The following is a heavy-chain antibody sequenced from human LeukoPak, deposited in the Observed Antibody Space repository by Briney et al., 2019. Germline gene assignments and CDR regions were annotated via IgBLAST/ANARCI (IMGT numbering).Heavy chain of an antibody. CDR1: GFTFSSYE. J-gene: IGHJ4*02. Sequence: GGSLRLSCAASGFTFSSYEMNWVRQAPGKGLEWASYISSSGSTIYYADSVKGRFTISRDNAKNSPYLQMNSLRAEDTAVYYCARAPLNIVVVPAAYDYWGQGTLVTVSS. CDR3: ARAPLNIVVVPAAYDY. V-gene: IGHV3-48*03. D-gene: IGHD2-2*01. CDR2: ISSSGSTI.